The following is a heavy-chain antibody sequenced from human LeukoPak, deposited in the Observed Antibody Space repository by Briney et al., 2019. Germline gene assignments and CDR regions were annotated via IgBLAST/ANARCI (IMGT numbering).Heavy chain of an antibody. J-gene: IGHJ4*02. CDR1: GGSISSGDYY. CDR3: ARGLPGSTVVIDSSLYYFDY. D-gene: IGHD4-17*01. CDR2: IYYSGST. V-gene: IGHV4-30-4*01. Sequence: PSGTLSLTCTVSGGSISSGDYYWSWIRQPPEKGLEWIGYIYYSGSTYYNPSLKSRVTISVDTSKNQFSLKLSSVTAADTAVYYCARGLPGSTVVIDSSLYYFDYWGQGTLVTVSS.